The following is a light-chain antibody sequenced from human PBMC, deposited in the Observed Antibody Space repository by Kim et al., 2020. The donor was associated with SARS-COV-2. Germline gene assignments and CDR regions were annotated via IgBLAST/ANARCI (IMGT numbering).Light chain of an antibody. CDR2: DTF. V-gene: IGKV3-11*01. CDR3: QQRSNWPPALS. CDR1: QSVGTS. J-gene: IGKJ4*01. Sequence: PGERATPSCRASQSVGTSLAWYHQRPGQPPRLLIYDTFNRATGIPDRFSGSGSGTDFTLTISSLESEDFAVYYCQQRSNWPPALSFGGGTKVDIK.